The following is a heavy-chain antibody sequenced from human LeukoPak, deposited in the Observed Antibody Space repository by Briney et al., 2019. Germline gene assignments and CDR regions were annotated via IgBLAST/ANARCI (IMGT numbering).Heavy chain of an antibody. V-gene: IGHV4-31*03. CDR1: TLSVSSANY. J-gene: IGHJ4*02. D-gene: IGHD1-14*01. CDR2: IYYLGNA. CDR3: ARTGKGFDY. Sequence: SETLSLTCTVSTLSVSSANYWAWIRQHPGEGLEWIGHIYYLGNAYYNPSLKSRVTMSVDTSKNQVSLKLTSVTAADTAVYYCARTGKGFDYWGQGTLATVSS.